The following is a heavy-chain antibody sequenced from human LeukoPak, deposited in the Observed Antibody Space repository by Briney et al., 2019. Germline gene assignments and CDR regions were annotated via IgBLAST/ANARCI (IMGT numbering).Heavy chain of an antibody. CDR1: GFTFSSYA. J-gene: IGHJ3*02. CDR2: ISGSGGST. D-gene: IGHD3-16*01. V-gene: IGHV3-23*01. CDR3: AKDRDDYVWGSYLGAFDI. Sequence: QPGRSLRLSCAASGFTFSSYAMSWVRQAPGKGLEWVSAISGSGGSTYYADSVKGRFTISRDNSKNTLYLQMNSLRAEDTAVFYCAKDRDDYVWGSYLGAFDIWGQGTMVTVSS.